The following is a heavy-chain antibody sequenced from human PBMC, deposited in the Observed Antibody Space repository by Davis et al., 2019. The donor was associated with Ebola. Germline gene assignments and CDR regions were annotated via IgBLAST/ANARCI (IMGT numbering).Heavy chain of an antibody. Sequence: ASVKVSCKASGYTFTSYYMHWVRQAPGQGLEWMGIINPSGGSTSYAQKFQGRVTMTTDTSTSTAYMELRSLRSDDTAVYYGARTGRVRGVISNWFDPWGQGTLVTVSS. CDR2: INPSGGST. CDR1: GYTFTSYY. J-gene: IGHJ5*02. CDR3: ARTGRVRGVISNWFDP. D-gene: IGHD3-10*01. V-gene: IGHV1-46*01.